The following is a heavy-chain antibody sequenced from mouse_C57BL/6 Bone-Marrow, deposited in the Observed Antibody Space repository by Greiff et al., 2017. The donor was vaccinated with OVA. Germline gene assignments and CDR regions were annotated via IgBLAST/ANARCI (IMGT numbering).Heavy chain of an antibody. V-gene: IGHV7-3*01. Sequence: EVKLMESGGGLVQPGGSLSLSCAASGFTFTDYYMSWVRQPPGKALEWLGFIRNKANGYTTEYSASVKGRFTISRDNSQSILYLQLNALRAEDSATYYCARYAWAFDYWGKGTTLTVSS. CDR2: IRNKANGYTT. D-gene: IGHD3-1*01. J-gene: IGHJ2*01. CDR3: ARYAWAFDY. CDR1: GFTFTDYY.